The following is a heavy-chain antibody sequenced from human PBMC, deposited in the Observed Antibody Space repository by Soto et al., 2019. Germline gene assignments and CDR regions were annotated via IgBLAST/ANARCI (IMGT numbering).Heavy chain of an antibody. D-gene: IGHD2-15*01. CDR1: GYTFTSYY. V-gene: IGHV1-46*01. CDR2: INPSGGST. J-gene: IGHJ4*02. Sequence: ASVKVSCKASGYTFTSYYMHWVRQAPGQGLEWMGIINPSGGSTSYAQKFQGRVTMTRDTSTSTVYMELSSLRSEDTAVYYCARSTIVVVVAAISFDYWGQGTLVTVSS. CDR3: ARSTIVVVVAAISFDY.